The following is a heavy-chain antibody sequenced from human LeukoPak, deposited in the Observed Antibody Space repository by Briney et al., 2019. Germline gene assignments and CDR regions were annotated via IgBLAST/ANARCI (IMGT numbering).Heavy chain of an antibody. D-gene: IGHD2-2*01. CDR3: AKDEVGVVPAAVYDY. V-gene: IGHV3-23*01. CDR2: ISGSGGST. J-gene: IGHJ4*02. CDR1: GFTFSTYA. Sequence: PGGSLRLSCAASGFTFSTYAMSWVRLAPGKGLEWVSAISGSGGSTYYADSVKGRFTISRDNSKNTLYLQMNSLRAEDTAVYYCAKDEVGVVPAAVYDYWGQGTLVTVSS.